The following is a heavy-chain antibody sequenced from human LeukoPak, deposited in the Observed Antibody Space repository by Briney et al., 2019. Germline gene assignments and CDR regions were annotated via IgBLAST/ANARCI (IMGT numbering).Heavy chain of an antibody. D-gene: IGHD6-19*01. Sequence: SETLSLTCTVSGGSISSYYWNWIRQPPGKGLEWIGYIYYSGSTNYHPSLKSRVTISVDTSKNQFSLKLSSVTAADTAVYYCARGGRAVAEDWGQGTLVTVSS. J-gene: IGHJ4*02. V-gene: IGHV4-59*12. CDR1: GGSISSYY. CDR2: IYYSGST. CDR3: ARGGRAVAED.